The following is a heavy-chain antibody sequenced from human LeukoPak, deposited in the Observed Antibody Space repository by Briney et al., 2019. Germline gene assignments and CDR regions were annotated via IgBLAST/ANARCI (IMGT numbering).Heavy chain of an antibody. CDR1: GFIVGEYG. D-gene: IGHD1-26*01. CDR3: ARIDPVGRT. V-gene: IGHV3-20*04. Sequence: GGSLRLSCSGSGFIVGEYGMSWVRQPPGKGLQWVSGISRSGATTGYADSVKGRFTISRDNAKNFVYLQMDRLRAEDTASYYCARIDPVGRTWGQGTLVIVSA. CDR2: ISRSGATT. J-gene: IGHJ4*02.